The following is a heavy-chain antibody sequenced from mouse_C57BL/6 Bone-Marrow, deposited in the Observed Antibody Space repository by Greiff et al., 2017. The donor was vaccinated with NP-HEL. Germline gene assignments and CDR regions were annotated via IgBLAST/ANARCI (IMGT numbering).Heavy chain of an antibody. J-gene: IGHJ1*03. CDR2: ISNGGGST. D-gene: IGHD1-2*01. CDR3: ARHTITTRWYFDV. CDR1: GFTFSDYY. Sequence: EVKVVESGGGLVQPGGSLKLSCAASGFTFSDYYMYWVRQTPEKRLEWVAYISNGGGSTYYPDTVKGRFTISRDNAKNTLYLQMSRLKSEDTAMYYCARHTITTRWYFDVWGTGTTVTVSS. V-gene: IGHV5-12*01.